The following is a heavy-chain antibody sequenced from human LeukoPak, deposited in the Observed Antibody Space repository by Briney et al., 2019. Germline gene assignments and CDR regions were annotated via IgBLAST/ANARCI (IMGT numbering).Heavy chain of an antibody. V-gene: IGHV3-43*01. CDR1: GFTFDDYT. Sequence: GGSLRLSCAASGFTFDDYTMHWVRQAPGKGLEWVSLISWDGGSTYYADSVMGRFTISRDNSKNSLYLQMDSLRTEDTALYYCAKGAYYDILTGSYYWGQGTLVTVSS. CDR3: AKGAYYDILTGSYY. CDR2: ISWDGGST. J-gene: IGHJ4*02. D-gene: IGHD3-9*01.